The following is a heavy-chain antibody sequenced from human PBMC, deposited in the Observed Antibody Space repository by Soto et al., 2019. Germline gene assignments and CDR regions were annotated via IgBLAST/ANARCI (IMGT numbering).Heavy chain of an antibody. CDR1: GVTLRRDR. D-gene: IGHD3-10*01. Sequence: PGGALRLSCSASGVTLRRDRIRLGRLAPGKGLEWVSAISGSGGSTYYAVSVKGRFTISRDNSKNTLYLQMNSLRAEDTAVYYCAKGSDMMVRGVIKFSWFDPWGQGTLVTVSS. CDR2: ISGSGGST. CDR3: AKGSDMMVRGVIKFSWFDP. V-gene: IGHV3-23*01. J-gene: IGHJ5*02.